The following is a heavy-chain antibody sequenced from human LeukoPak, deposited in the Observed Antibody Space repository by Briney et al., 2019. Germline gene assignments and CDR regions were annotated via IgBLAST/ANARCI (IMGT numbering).Heavy chain of an antibody. D-gene: IGHD5-18*01. CDR2: IFHSGST. CDR3: ARSGYSYGYTLDY. Sequence: PSETLSLTCTVSGGSISSSSYYWGWIRQPPGKGLEWIGGIFHSGSTYYNPSLKSRVTISVDTSKNQFSLKLSSVTAADTAVYYCARSGYSYGYTLDYWAQGTLVTVSS. J-gene: IGHJ4*02. CDR1: GGSISSSSYY. V-gene: IGHV4-39*01.